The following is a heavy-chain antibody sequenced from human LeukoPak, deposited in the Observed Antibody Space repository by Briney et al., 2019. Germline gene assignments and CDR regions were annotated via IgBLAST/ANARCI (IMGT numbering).Heavy chain of an antibody. D-gene: IGHD6-13*01. CDR3: ARDSGIAAAGWNWFDP. J-gene: IGHJ5*02. V-gene: IGHV1-2*02. CDR1: GYTFTGYY. Sequence: ASVKVSCKASGYTFTGYYMHWVRPAPGQGLEWMGWTNPNSGGTNYAQKFQGRVTMTRDTSISTAYMELSRLRSDDTAVYYCARDSGIAAAGWNWFDPWGQGTLVTVSS. CDR2: TNPNSGGT.